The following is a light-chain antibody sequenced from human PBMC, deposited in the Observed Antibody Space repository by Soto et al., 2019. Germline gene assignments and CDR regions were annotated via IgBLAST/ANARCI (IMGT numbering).Light chain of an antibody. CDR2: GAS. CDR1: QSVSNNY. CDR3: QQYGSSGT. Sequence: IVLAQSPGTLSLSPGERATLSCRASQSVSNNYLAWYQPKPGEAPRLLIYGASNRATGIPDRLSGSGSGTDFTLTISRLEPEDFAVYYCQQYGSSGTFGQGTKVDIK. V-gene: IGKV3-20*01. J-gene: IGKJ1*01.